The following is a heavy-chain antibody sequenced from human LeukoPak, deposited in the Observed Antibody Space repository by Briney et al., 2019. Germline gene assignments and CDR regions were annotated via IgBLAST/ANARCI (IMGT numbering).Heavy chain of an antibody. CDR1: GGSISSTSYY. Sequence: SETLSLTCAVSGGSISSTSYYWAWIRQPPGKGLEWIGTIYYSGSTYHNPSLKSRVTLSVDTSRNQFSLRLSSVDAADMAVYYCAKAGVRYFDSSGLYAFDFWGQGTTVTVSS. CDR3: AKAGVRYFDSSGLYAFDF. CDR2: IYYSGST. J-gene: IGHJ3*01. V-gene: IGHV4-39*01. D-gene: IGHD3-22*01.